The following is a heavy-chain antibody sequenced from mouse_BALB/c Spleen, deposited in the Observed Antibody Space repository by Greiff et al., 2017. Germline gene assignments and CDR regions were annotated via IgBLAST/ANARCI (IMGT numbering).Heavy chain of an antibody. V-gene: IGHV1-62-2*01. CDR2: FYPGSGSI. CDR3: ARHEEGPITTDAMDY. CDR1: GYTFTEYI. Sequence: QVQLKESGAELVKPGASVKLSCKASGYTFTEYIIHWVKQRSGQGLEWIGWFYPGSGSIKYNEKFKDKATLTADKSSSTVYMELSRLTSEDSAVYFCARHEEGPITTDAMDYWGQGTSVTVSS. J-gene: IGHJ4*01. D-gene: IGHD1-1*01.